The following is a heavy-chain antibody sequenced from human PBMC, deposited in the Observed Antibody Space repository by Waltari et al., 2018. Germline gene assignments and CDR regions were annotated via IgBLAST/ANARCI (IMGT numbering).Heavy chain of an antibody. V-gene: IGHV1-18*01. CDR1: GYTFTNYG. J-gene: IGHJ4*02. D-gene: IGHD6-13*01. CDR2: ISAYNGNT. Sequence: QVQLVQSGGEVKKPGASVKVSCKASGYTFTNYGFIWVRQAPGQGLEWMGWISAYNGNTDYEQKLQGRVTMTTETSTGTAYLELRSLTSDDTAVYYCARGPLGSKWYRSDYWGQGTLVTVSS. CDR3: ARGPLGSKWYRSDY.